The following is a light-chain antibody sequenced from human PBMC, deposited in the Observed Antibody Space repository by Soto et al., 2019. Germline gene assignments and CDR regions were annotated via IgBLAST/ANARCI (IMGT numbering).Light chain of an antibody. J-gene: IGKJ1*01. CDR1: QSLLHSNGYNY. Sequence: DIVMTQSPLSLAVTPGEPASISCRSSQSLLHSNGYNYLDWYLQKPGQSPQLLIYLGSNRASGVPDRFSGSGSGTDFTLKISRVEAEDVGVYYCMQALQTPWTFGQGTKGDIK. CDR2: LGS. CDR3: MQALQTPWT. V-gene: IGKV2-28*01.